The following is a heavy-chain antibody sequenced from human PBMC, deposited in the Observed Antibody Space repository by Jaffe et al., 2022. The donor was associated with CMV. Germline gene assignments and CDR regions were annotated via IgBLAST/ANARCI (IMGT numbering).Heavy chain of an antibody. CDR2: IWYDGSNE. J-gene: IGHJ4*02. V-gene: IGHV3-33*01. Sequence: QVQLVESGGGVVQPGRSLRLSCAASGFTFSSSGMHWVRQAPGKGLEWVALIWYDGSNEYYADSVKGRFTISRDNSKNTLYLQMNSLRAEDTAVYYCARDVSGSSSSTFDYWGPGTMVTVSS. D-gene: IGHD6-6*01. CDR1: GFTFSSSG. CDR3: ARDVSGSSSSTFDY.